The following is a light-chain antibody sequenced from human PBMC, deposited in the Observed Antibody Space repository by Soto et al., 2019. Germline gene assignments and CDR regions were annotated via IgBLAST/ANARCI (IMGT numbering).Light chain of an antibody. J-gene: IGLJ1*01. CDR2: DVS. V-gene: IGLV2-14*03. CDR3: SSYTTSNTRQIV. CDR1: SSDVGGYNY. Sequence: QSALTQPASVSGAPGQSITISCTGTSSDVGGYNYVSWYQHHPGKAPKLIIYDVSNRPSGLSIRFSGSKSDNPASLTISGLQPEDEADYHCSSYTTSNTRQIVFGTGTKLTVL.